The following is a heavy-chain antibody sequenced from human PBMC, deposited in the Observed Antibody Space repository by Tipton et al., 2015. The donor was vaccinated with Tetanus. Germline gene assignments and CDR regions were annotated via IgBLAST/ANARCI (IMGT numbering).Heavy chain of an antibody. V-gene: IGHV1-2*04. CDR1: GYTFTGYY. CDR2: INPNSGGT. J-gene: IGHJ4*02. CDR3: ARDQEYSSGWFDY. D-gene: IGHD6-19*01. Sequence: QLVQSGAEVKKPGASVKVSCKASGYTFTGYYMHWVRQAPGQGLEWMGWINPNSGGTNYAQKFQGWVTMTRDTSISTAYMELSRLRSDDTAVYYCARDQEYSSGWFDYWGQGTLVTVSS.